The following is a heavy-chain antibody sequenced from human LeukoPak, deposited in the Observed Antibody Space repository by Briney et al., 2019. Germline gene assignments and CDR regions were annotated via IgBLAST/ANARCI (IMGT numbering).Heavy chain of an antibody. CDR3: ARDPYNGNYGDSYYYYMDV. J-gene: IGHJ6*03. Sequence: GRSLRLSCAASGFTFSSYAMHWVRQAPGKGLEWVAVISYDGGNKYYADSVKGRFTISRDNAKNSLYLQMNSLRAEDTAIYYCARDPYNGNYGDSYYYYMDVWGKGTTVTISS. D-gene: IGHD1-26*01. V-gene: IGHV3-30*04. CDR1: GFTFSSYA. CDR2: ISYDGGNK.